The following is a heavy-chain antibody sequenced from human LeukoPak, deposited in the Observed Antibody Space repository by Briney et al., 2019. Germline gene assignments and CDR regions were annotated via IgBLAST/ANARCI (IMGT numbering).Heavy chain of an antibody. V-gene: IGHV4-34*01. CDR2: VSQSGGA. D-gene: IGHD4-23*01. J-gene: IGHJ3*02. CDR3: AGSYGGNAVGPFDI. CDR1: GGSFSGYH. Sequence: SETLSLTCAVSGGSFSGYHCSWIRQTPGKGLEWIGEVSQSGGASYNPSLKSRVTISVETSKNHFSLKLSSVTAADTAMYYCAGSYGGNAVGPFDIWGQGAMVTVSS.